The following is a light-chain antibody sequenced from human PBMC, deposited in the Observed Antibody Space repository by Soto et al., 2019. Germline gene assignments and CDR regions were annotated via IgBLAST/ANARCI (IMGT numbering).Light chain of an antibody. J-gene: IGKJ1*01. CDR2: KAS. CDR3: QHSWT. CDR1: QSISSW. V-gene: IGKV1-5*03. Sequence: DIQMTQSPSTLSASVGDRVTITCRASQSISSWLAWYQQKPGKAPKILIYKASSLESGVPSRFSGSGSGTEFTLTISSLQPDDFSTYYCQHSWTFGQGTKVEIK.